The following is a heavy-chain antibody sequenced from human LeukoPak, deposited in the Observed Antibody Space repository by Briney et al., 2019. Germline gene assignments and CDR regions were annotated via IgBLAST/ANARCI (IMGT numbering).Heavy chain of an antibody. J-gene: IGHJ5*02. CDR1: GYSFTSYW. V-gene: IGHV5-51*01. CDR2: IYPGDSDT. Sequence: GESLKISCKGTGYSFTSYWIGWVRQMPGKGLEWMGIIYPGDSDTRYSPSFQGQVTISADKSISTAYLQWSSLKASDTGTYYCARRAYSFEWFDPWGQGTLVSVSS. D-gene: IGHD5-18*01. CDR3: ARRAYSFEWFDP.